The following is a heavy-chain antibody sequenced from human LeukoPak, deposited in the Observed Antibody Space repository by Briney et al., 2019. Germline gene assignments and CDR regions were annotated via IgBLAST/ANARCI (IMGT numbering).Heavy chain of an antibody. V-gene: IGHV4-38-2*01. CDR3: ARSQWVGGGLLDF. J-gene: IGHJ4*02. D-gene: IGHD2-15*01. CDR2: MFHNGKI. CDR1: GQSISSGYY. Sequence: SETPSLTCAVSGQSISSGYYWGWVRQPPGKGLEWIGSMFHNGKIYYNPSLKTEVTISLDTSSQFSLRLSSVTAADTAVYYCARSQWVGGGLLDFWGQGSLVAVSS.